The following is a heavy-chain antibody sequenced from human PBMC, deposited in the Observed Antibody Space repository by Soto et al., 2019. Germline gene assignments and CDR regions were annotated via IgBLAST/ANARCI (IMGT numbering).Heavy chain of an antibody. CDR2: ISAYNGNT. D-gene: IGHD5-18*01. J-gene: IGHJ4*02. Sequence: ASVKVSFKASGYTFSSYGISWVRQAPGQGLEWMGWISAYNGNTNYAQKLQGRVTMTTDTSTSTAYMELRSLRSDDTAVYYCARVALGYRYDELDYWGQGTLVTVSS. CDR1: GYTFSSYG. V-gene: IGHV1-18*01. CDR3: ARVALGYRYDELDY.